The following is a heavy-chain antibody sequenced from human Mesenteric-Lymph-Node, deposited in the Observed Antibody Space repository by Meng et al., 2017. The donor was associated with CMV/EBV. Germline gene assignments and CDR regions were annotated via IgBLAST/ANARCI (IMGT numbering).Heavy chain of an antibody. Sequence: GESLKISCATSGFTFSSSGMHWVRQAPGKGLEWVAFIPHDGSNKNYADSVEGRFTISRDNSKNTLHLQMNSLRSEDTAVFYCAKDFMAGNAEYFQYWGQGTLVTVSS. V-gene: IGHV3-30*02. CDR3: AKDFMAGNAEYFQY. CDR1: GFTFSSSG. CDR2: IPHDGSNK. J-gene: IGHJ1*01. D-gene: IGHD6-19*01.